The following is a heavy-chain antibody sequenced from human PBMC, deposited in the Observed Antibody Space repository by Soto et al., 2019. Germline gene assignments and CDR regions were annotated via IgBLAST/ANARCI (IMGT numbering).Heavy chain of an antibody. D-gene: IGHD6-19*01. V-gene: IGHV2-70*01. Sequence: SGPTLVNPTQTLTLTCTFSGFSLSTSGMCVSWIRQPPGKALEWLALIDWDDDKYYSTSLKTRLTISKDTSKNQVVLTMTNMDPVDTATYYCARSPGIAVAGTYRQGPDFDYWGQGTLVTVSS. J-gene: IGHJ4*02. CDR3: ARSPGIAVAGTYRQGPDFDY. CDR1: GFSLSTSGMC. CDR2: IDWDDDK.